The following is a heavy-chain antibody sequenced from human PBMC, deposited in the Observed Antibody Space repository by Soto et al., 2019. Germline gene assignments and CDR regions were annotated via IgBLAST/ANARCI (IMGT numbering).Heavy chain of an antibody. CDR1: GYTFTGYY. CDR3: ARGWQWHNNWFDP. CDR2: INPNSGGT. D-gene: IGHD6-19*01. Sequence: GASVKVSCKASGYTFTGYYMHWVRQAPGQGLEWMGWINPNSGGTNYAQKFQGWVTMTRDTSISTAYMELSRLRSDDTAVYYRARGWQWHNNWFDPWGQGTLVTVSS. V-gene: IGHV1-2*04. J-gene: IGHJ5*02.